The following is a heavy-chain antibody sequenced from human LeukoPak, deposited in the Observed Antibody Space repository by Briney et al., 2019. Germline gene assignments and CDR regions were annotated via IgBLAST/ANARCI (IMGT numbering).Heavy chain of an antibody. CDR1: GGSFSGYY. Sequence: SETLSLTCAVYGGSFSGYYWSWIRQPPGKGLEWIGEINHSGSTNYNPSLKSRVTISVDTSKNQFSLKLSSVTAADTAVYYCARGRTYDYVWGIYRYEYFDYWGQGTLVTVSS. D-gene: IGHD3-16*02. J-gene: IGHJ4*02. CDR3: ARGRTYDYVWGIYRYEYFDY. CDR2: INHSGST. V-gene: IGHV4-34*01.